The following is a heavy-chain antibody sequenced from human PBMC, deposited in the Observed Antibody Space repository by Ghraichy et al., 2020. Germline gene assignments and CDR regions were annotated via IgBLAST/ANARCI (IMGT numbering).Heavy chain of an antibody. V-gene: IGHV3-23*01. CDR1: GFTFSSYA. Sequence: LSLTCAASGFTFSSYAMSWVRQAPGKGLEWVSAISGSGGSTYYADYVKGRFTISRDNSKNTLYLQMNSLRAEDTAVYYCAKGVPYKKGPPLLVVVTATFDYWGQGTLVTVSS. CDR3: AKGVPYKKGPPLLVVVTATFDY. J-gene: IGHJ4*02. D-gene: IGHD2-15*01. CDR2: ISGSGGST.